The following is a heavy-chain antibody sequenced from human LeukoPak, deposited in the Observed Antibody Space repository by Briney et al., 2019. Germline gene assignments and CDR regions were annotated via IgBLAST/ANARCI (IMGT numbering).Heavy chain of an antibody. Sequence: GGSLRLSCAASGFTFSSYWMHWVRQAPGKGLVWVSNINSDGSTTTYADSVKGRFTISRDNAENTLYLQMNSLRAEDTAVYYCAKGLGYCSGGSCYSTDYWGQGTLVTVSS. CDR1: GFTFSSYW. D-gene: IGHD2-15*01. J-gene: IGHJ4*02. V-gene: IGHV3-74*01. CDR3: AKGLGYCSGGSCYSTDY. CDR2: INSDGSTT.